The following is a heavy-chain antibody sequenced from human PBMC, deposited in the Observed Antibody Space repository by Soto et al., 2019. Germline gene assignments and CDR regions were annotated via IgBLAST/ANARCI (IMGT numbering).Heavy chain of an antibody. CDR1: GFTFSSYW. J-gene: IGHJ4*02. D-gene: IGHD3-9*01. CDR3: ARDPDWLKEQYYFDY. CDR2: INSDGSST. Sequence: EVQLVESGGGLVQPGGSLRLSCAASGFTFSSYWMHWVRQAPGKGLVWVSRINSDGSSTSYADAVKGRFTISRDNARNTRYLQMNSLRAEDTAVYYGARDPDWLKEQYYFDYWGQGTLVTVSS. V-gene: IGHV3-74*01.